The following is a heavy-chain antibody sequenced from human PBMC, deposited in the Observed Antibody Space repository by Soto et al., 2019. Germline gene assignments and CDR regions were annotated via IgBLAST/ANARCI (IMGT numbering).Heavy chain of an antibody. Sequence: ASVKVSCKASGYTFTDYYLHWVREAPGQGLEWMGWISPKSGDTKYAQNFQGRVTMTRDTSIRATYMELSSLTSDDTAVYYCAKLAYYHYAMDVWGQGTTVTVSS. CDR1: GYTFTDYY. CDR2: ISPKSGDT. J-gene: IGHJ6*02. CDR3: AKLAYYHYAMDV. V-gene: IGHV1-2*02.